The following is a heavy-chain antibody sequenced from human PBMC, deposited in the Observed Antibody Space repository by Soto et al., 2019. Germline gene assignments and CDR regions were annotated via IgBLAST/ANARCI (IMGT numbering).Heavy chain of an antibody. V-gene: IGHV3-7*03. CDR1: GFKFSNYW. CDR2: IKHDTSEA. CDR3: ARDGLLFSGPYRPSRFDY. D-gene: IGHD3-16*02. J-gene: IGHJ4*02. Sequence: GGSLRLSCAASGFKFSNYWMSWVRQAPGKGLEWVGNIKHDTSEAHYADSVKGRFTITRDNIKNFLFLQMNGLRADDTASYYCARDGLLFSGPYRPSRFDYWGLGTLVTVS.